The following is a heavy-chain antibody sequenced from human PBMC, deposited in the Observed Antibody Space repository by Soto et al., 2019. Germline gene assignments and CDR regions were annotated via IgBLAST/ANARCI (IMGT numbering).Heavy chain of an antibody. CDR2: ISNNGGDT. CDR3: VKGGWFEY. Sequence: EVQLLESGGGLVQPGGSLRLSCAASEFPFSIYTMTWVRQAPGKGLEWVSTISNNGGDTKYADSVKGRFAISRDNSKNTLFLQMNSLRIEDTAMYYCVKGGWFEYFGQGTLVTVSS. D-gene: IGHD6-19*01. J-gene: IGHJ4*02. V-gene: IGHV3-23*01. CDR1: EFPFSIYT.